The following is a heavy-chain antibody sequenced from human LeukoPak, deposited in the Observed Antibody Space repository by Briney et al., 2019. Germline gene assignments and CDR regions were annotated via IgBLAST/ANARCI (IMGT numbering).Heavy chain of an antibody. V-gene: IGHV4-34*01. D-gene: IGHD4-17*01. CDR3: ARGYAPAVLDY. Sequence: SETLSLTCAVYGGSFSGYYWSWIRQPPGKGLEWIGEINHSGSTNYNPSLKSRVTISVDTSKNQFSLKLSSVTAADTAVYYCARGYAPAVLDYWGQGTLVTVSS. CDR2: INHSGST. J-gene: IGHJ4*02. CDR1: GGSFSGYY.